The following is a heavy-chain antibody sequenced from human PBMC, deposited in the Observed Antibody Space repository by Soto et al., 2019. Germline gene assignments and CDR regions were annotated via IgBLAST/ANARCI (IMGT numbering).Heavy chain of an antibody. Sequence: PSETLSLTCTVSGGSISSSSYYWGWIRQPPGKGLEWIGSIYYSGSTNYNPSLKSRVTISVDTSKNQFSLKLSSVTAADTAVYYCARRPASGRVAYYFDYWGQGTLVTVSS. CDR2: IYYSGST. V-gene: IGHV4-39*07. CDR3: ARRPASGRVAYYFDY. CDR1: GGSISSSSYY. J-gene: IGHJ4*02. D-gene: IGHD3-10*01.